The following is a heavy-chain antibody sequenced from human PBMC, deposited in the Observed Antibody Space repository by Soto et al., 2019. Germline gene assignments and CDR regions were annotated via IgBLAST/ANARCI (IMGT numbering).Heavy chain of an antibody. V-gene: IGHV3-21*01. CDR3: ATSLAVQLGYYGMDV. Sequence: GGSLRLSCAASGFTFSSYSLNWVRQAPGKGLEWVSSISGGGRDINYGDSVKGRFIISRDNAMDSLHLQMYSLRADDTAIYFCATSLAVQLGYYGMDVWGPGTTVTVSS. CDR1: GFTFSSYS. D-gene: IGHD6-6*01. J-gene: IGHJ6*02. CDR2: ISGGGRDI.